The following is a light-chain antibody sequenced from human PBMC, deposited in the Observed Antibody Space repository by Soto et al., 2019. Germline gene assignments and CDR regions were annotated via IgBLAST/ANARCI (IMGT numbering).Light chain of an antibody. V-gene: IGKV1-39*01. CDR3: QQSYDSPRT. CDR1: QNINNY. Sequence: DIQMTQFPSSLSASVGDRIIITCRASQNINNYLNWYQQKPGKAPNLLIYAAANLQSGVPSRFSGSGSGTDFTLTISSLQPEDFATYYCQQSYDSPRTFGQGTKVEIK. J-gene: IGKJ1*01. CDR2: AAA.